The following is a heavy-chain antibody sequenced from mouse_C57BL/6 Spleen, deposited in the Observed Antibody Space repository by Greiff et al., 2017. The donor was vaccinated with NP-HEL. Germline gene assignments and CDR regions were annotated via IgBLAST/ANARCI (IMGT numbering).Heavy chain of an antibody. Sequence: EVHLVESGGGLVKPGGSLKLSCAASGFTFSSYAMSWVRQTPEKRLEWVATISDGGSYTYYPDNVKGRFTISRDNAKNNLYLQMSHLKSEDTAMYYCARALMITYAMDYWGQGTSVTVSS. J-gene: IGHJ4*01. V-gene: IGHV5-4*01. D-gene: IGHD2-4*01. CDR1: GFTFSSYA. CDR3: ARALMITYAMDY. CDR2: ISDGGSYT.